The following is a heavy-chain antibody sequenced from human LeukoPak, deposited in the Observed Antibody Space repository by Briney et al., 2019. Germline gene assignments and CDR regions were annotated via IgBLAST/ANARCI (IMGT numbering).Heavy chain of an antibody. J-gene: IGHJ3*02. Sequence: SQTLSLTCAVSGGSISSGGYSWSWIRQPPGKGLEWIGYIYHSGSTYYNPSLKSRVTISVDRSKNQFSLKLSSVTAADTAVYYGASSVATYYYDSSGYPPLDAFDIWGQGTMVTVSS. CDR3: ASSVATYYYDSSGYPPLDAFDI. CDR1: GGSISSGGYS. V-gene: IGHV4-30-2*01. D-gene: IGHD3-22*01. CDR2: IYHSGST.